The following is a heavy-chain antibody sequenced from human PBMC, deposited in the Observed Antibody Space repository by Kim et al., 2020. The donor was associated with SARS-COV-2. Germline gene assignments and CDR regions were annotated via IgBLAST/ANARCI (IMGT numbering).Heavy chain of an antibody. Sequence: GNTKYSPKFQGRVTITRDTSASTAYMELSSLRSEDTAVYYCARDRIFWGPWGQGTLVTVSS. D-gene: IGHD3-16*01. CDR2: GNT. J-gene: IGHJ5*02. V-gene: IGHV1-3*01. CDR3: ARDRIFWGP.